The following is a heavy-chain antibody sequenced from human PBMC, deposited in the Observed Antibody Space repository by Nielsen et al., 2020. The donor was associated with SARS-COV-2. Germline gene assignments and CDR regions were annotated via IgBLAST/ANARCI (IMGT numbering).Heavy chain of an antibody. Sequence: WIRQPPGKGLEWIGSIYYSGSTNYNPSLKSRVTISVDTSKNQFSLKLSSVTAADTAVYYCARTGPDFWSGYWPYYYGMDVWGQGTTVTVSS. CDR2: IYYSGST. J-gene: IGHJ6*02. V-gene: IGHV4-39*07. D-gene: IGHD3-3*01. CDR3: ARTGPDFWSGYWPYYYGMDV.